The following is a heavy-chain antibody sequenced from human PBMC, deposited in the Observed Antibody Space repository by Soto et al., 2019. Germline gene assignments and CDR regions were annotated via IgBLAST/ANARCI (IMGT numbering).Heavy chain of an antibody. V-gene: IGHV1-8*01. Sequence: ASVKVSCKASGYTFTSYDINWVRQATGQGLEWMGWMNPNSGNTGYAQKFQGRVTMTRNTSISTAYMELNSLRAEDTAVYYCARDRAAAGTSLKYYYYGMDVWGQGTTVTVSS. CDR1: GYTFTSYD. CDR3: ARDRAAAGTSLKYYYYGMDV. D-gene: IGHD6-13*01. CDR2: MNPNSGNT. J-gene: IGHJ6*02.